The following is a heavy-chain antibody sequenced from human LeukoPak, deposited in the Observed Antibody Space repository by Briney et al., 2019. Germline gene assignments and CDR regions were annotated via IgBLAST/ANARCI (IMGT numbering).Heavy chain of an antibody. V-gene: IGHV3-33*06. CDR3: AKQTDMVTGGFDI. J-gene: IGHJ3*02. CDR1: GFTFSSHG. CDR2: IWYDGSNK. D-gene: IGHD5-18*01. Sequence: PGGSLRLSCAASGFTFSSHGMHWVRQARSKGLEWVAVIWYDGSNKDYADSVKGRFTISRDNSKNTLYLQMNSLRAEDTAVYYCAKQTDMVTGGFDIWGQGTMVTVSS.